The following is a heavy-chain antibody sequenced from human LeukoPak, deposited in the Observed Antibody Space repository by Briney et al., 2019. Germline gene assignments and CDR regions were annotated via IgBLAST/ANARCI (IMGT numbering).Heavy chain of an antibody. CDR1: GFTFSGSA. V-gene: IGHV3-73*01. CDR2: IRSKANSSAT. CDR3: TNIYSYGSS. D-gene: IGHD5-18*01. J-gene: IGHJ4*02. Sequence: GGSLRLSCAASGFTFSGSAMHWVRQASGKGLEWVGRIRSKANSSATAYAASVKGRFTISRDDSKNTAYLQMNSLKTEDTAVYYCTNIYSYGSSGGQGTLVTVSS.